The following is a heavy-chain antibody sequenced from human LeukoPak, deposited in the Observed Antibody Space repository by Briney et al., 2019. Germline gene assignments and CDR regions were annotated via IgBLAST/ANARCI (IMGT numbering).Heavy chain of an antibody. V-gene: IGHV3-23*01. Sequence: PGGSLRLSCAASGFTFSGYAMSWVRQAPGKGLEWVSAISGSGGSTYYADSVKGRFTISRDNSKNTLYLQMNSLRAEDTAVYYCAKYTLYGDLYYFDYWGQGTLVTVSS. CDR1: GFTFSGYA. D-gene: IGHD4-17*01. CDR3: AKYTLYGDLYYFDY. CDR2: ISGSGGST. J-gene: IGHJ4*02.